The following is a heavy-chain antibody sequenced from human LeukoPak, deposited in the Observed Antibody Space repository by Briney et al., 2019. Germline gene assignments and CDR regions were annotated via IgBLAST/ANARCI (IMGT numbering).Heavy chain of an antibody. CDR1: GFTFSTYA. D-gene: IGHD2-15*01. CDR3: AKDQGQAVVPRRFDY. Sequence: GGSLRLSCAASGFTFSTYAMSWVRQAPGKGLEWVSTIYYSGGNTYSADSVKGRFTISRDNAKNTLYLQMNTLRAEDTAVYYCAKDQGQAVVPRRFDYWGQGTLVTVSS. CDR2: IYYSGGNT. J-gene: IGHJ4*02. V-gene: IGHV3-23*01.